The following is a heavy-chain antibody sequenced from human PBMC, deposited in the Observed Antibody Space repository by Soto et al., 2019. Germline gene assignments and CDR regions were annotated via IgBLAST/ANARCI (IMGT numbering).Heavy chain of an antibody. D-gene: IGHD3-10*01. CDR2: INAGSGNT. CDR3: ATDKAWCGELFPKANAFDI. V-gene: IGHV1-3*01. Sequence: GASVKVSCKASGYTFTSYAMHWVRQAPGQRLEWMGWINAGSGNTKYSQKFQGRVTITRDTSASTAYMELSSLRSEDTAVYYCATDKAWCGELFPKANAFDIWGQGTMVTVSS. CDR1: GYTFTSYA. J-gene: IGHJ3*02.